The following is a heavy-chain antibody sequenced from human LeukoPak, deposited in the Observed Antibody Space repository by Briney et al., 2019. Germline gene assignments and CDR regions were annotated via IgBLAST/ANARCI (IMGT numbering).Heavy chain of an antibody. CDR1: GFTFSSYG. CDR3: ATAYCSGGFCYRSGDY. Sequence: GGSLRLSCAASGFTFSSYGVNWVRQAPGKGLEWVSYISSRNITINYADSVKGRFTISRGNVKNSLYLQMNSLRADDTAVYYCATAYCSGGFCYRSGDYWGQGTLVTVSS. V-gene: IGHV3-48*01. CDR2: ISSRNITI. D-gene: IGHD2-15*01. J-gene: IGHJ4*02.